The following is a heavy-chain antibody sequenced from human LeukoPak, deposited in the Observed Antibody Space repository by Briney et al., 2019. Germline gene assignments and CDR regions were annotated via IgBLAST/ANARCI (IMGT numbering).Heavy chain of an antibody. V-gene: IGHV4-30-2*01. CDR3: ARDPSILAQYSSSGIFDY. J-gene: IGHJ4*02. CDR2: IYHSGST. CDR1: GGSISSGGYS. D-gene: IGHD6-6*01. Sequence: SETLSLTCAVSGGSISSGGYSWSWIRQPPGKGLEWIGYIYHSGSTYYNPSLKSRVTISVDRSKNQFSLKLSSVTAADTAVYYCARDPSILAQYSSSGIFDYWGQGTLVTVSS.